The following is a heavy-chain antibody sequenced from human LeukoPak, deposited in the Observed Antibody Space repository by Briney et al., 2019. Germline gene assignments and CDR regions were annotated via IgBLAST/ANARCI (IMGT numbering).Heavy chain of an antibody. J-gene: IGHJ4*02. CDR2: IRYDGSNK. CDR3: AKFSDYSNPLDY. Sequence: GGSLRLSCTASGFTFSSYGMHWVRQAPGKGLEWVAFIRYDGSNKYYADYVKGRFNISRDNSKNTLYLQMNSLRAEDTAVYYCAKFSDYSNPLDYWGQGTLVTVSS. CDR1: GFTFSSYG. V-gene: IGHV3-30*02. D-gene: IGHD4-11*01.